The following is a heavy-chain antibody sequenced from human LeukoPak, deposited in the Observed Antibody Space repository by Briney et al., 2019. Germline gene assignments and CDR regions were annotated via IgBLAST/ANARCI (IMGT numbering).Heavy chain of an antibody. V-gene: IGHV1-69*02. CDR1: GGTFSSYT. CDR2: IIPILGIA. J-gene: IGHJ4*02. D-gene: IGHD2-15*01. Sequence: GSSVKVSCKASGGTFSSYTISWVRQAPGQGLEWMGRIIPILGIANYAQKFQGRVTITEDKSTSTAYMELSRLRSEDTAVYYCARARFEGSCSGGSCYSGPDYWGKGTLVTVSS. CDR3: ARARFEGSCSGGSCYSGPDY.